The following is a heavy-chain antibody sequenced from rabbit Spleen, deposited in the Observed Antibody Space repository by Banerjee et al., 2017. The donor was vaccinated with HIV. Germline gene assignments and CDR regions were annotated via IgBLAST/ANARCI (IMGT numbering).Heavy chain of an antibody. CDR3: ARDAAGGGIYFDL. CDR1: GFSFSSSYY. CDR2: IGAGSSGSI. V-gene: IGHV1S40*01. J-gene: IGHJ4*01. Sequence: QSLEESGGDLVKPGASLTLTCTASGFSFSSSYYMCWVRQAPGKGLEWIACIGAGSSGSIYYASWAKGRFTISKTSSTTVTLQMTSLPAADTATYFCARDAAGGGIYFDLWGPGTLVTVS. D-gene: IGHD4-2*01.